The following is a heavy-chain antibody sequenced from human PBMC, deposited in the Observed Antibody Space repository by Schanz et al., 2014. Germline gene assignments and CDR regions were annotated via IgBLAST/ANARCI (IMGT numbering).Heavy chain of an antibody. Sequence: GQLAESGGGVVQPGRSLRLSCAAYGFTLSSYAMHWVRQAPGKGLEWVAVISYDGSNKYYADSVKGRFTISRDNSKNTLYLQMNTLRAEDTAVYYCARLPVGYGSGSWDVWGQGTSVTVSS. CDR1: GFTLSSYA. D-gene: IGHD3-10*01. CDR2: ISYDGSNK. CDR3: ARLPVGYGSGSWDV. J-gene: IGHJ6*02. V-gene: IGHV3-30-3*01.